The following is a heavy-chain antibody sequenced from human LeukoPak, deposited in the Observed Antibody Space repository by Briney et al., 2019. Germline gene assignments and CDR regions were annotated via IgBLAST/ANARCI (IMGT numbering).Heavy chain of an antibody. CDR3: LTYILFGWRHY. V-gene: IGHV3-15*01. Sequence: WIRQPPGKGLEWVGRIKSKTDGGTIDYAAPVKGRFTISRDDSKNTLYLQMSSLKTEDAAVYYCLTYILFGWRHYWGQGTLVTVSS. CDR2: IKSKTDGGTI. J-gene: IGHJ4*02. D-gene: IGHD2-8*02.